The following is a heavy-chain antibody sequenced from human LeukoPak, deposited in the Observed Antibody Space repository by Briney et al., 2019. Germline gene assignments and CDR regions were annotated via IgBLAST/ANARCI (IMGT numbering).Heavy chain of an antibody. CDR1: GYTLTGYY. J-gene: IGHJ4*02. CDR3: ASYYYDSSGSTIDY. Sequence: ASVKVSCKASGYTLTGYYMHWVRQAPGQGLEGMGRINPTSAGTNYAQKFQGRVTMTRDTSISTAYMELSRLRSDDTAVYYCASYYYDSSGSTIDYWGQGTLVTVSS. D-gene: IGHD3-22*01. CDR2: INPTSAGT. V-gene: IGHV1-2*06.